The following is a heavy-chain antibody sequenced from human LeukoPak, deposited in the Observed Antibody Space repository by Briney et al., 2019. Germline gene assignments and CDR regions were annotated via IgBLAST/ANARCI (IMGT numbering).Heavy chain of an antibody. CDR2: ISYDGSNK. CDR1: GFTFSSYG. J-gene: IGHJ2*01. V-gene: IGHV3-30*18. CDR3: AKDHMDYSDFHWYFDL. Sequence: GRSLRLSCAASGFTFSSYGMHWVRQAPGKGLEWVAVISYDGSNKYYADSVKGRFTISRDNSKNTLYLQMNSLRAEDTAVYYCAKDHMDYSDFHWYFDLWGRGTLVTVSS. D-gene: IGHD4-11*01.